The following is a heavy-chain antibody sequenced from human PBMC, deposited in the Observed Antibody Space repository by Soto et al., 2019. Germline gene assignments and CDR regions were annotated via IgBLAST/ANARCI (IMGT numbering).Heavy chain of an antibody. Sequence: EVQLVESGGGLVQPGGSQRLSCAASGFTFSDHYMDWVRQAPGKGLEWVGRIRNKANSYTTDYAASVKGRITISRDDSKDSLYLQMNSVKTEGRARYYCARDSGKGAYFDYWGHGTLATVSS. J-gene: IGHJ4*01. CDR3: ARDSGKGAYFDY. CDR1: GFTFSDHY. D-gene: IGHD1-26*01. V-gene: IGHV3-72*01. CDR2: IRNKANSYTT.